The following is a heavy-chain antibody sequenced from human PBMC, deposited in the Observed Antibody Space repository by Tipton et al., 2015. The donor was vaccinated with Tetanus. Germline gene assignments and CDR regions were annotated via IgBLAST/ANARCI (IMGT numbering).Heavy chain of an antibody. J-gene: IGHJ4*02. CDR3: ARVTIQLWLQSFDY. D-gene: IGHD5-18*01. V-gene: IGHV4-39*01. CDR2: IYYSGST. CDR1: GGSISSSSYY. Sequence: TLSLTCTVSGGSISSSSYYWGWIRQPPGKGLEWIGSIYYSGSTYYNPSLKSRVTISVDTSKNQFSLKLSSVTAADTAVYYCARVTIQLWLQSFDYWGQGTLVTVSS.